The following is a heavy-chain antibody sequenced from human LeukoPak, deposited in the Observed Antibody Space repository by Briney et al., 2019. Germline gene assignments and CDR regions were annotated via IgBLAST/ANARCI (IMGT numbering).Heavy chain of an antibody. CDR1: GFTFSTYW. Sequence: GGSLRLSCVASGFTFSTYWMSWVRQAPGKGLEWVANLKQDGSVKHYVDSVKGRFTISRDNAKNSLYLQMTNLRAEDTAVYYCVKDGGIYPAWYFDCWGQGTLVTASS. D-gene: IGHD1-26*01. CDR3: VKDGGIYPAWYFDC. CDR2: LKQDGSVK. V-gene: IGHV3-7*01. J-gene: IGHJ4*02.